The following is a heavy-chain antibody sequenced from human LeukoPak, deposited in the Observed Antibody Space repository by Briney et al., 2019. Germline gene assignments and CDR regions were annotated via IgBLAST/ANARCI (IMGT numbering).Heavy chain of an antibody. Sequence: SETLSLTCAVYGGSFSGYYWGWIRQPAGKGLEWIGRFYSTENTIYNPSLKSRVTMSGDTSKNQLSLKLNSVTVADTAIYYCARVIVATWDDDWFDPWGQGILVTVSS. V-gene: IGHV4-59*10. D-gene: IGHD1-1*01. CDR1: GGSFSGYY. CDR2: FYSTENT. J-gene: IGHJ5*02. CDR3: ARVIVATWDDDWFDP.